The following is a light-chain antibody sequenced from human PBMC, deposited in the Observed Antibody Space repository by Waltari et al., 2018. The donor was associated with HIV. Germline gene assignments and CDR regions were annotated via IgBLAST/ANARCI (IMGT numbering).Light chain of an antibody. V-gene: IGKV1-39*01. Sequence: DIRMTQSPSSLSASVGDRVTITCRESQTISTYLNWYQQERGKAPKLLIFATTRLQSGVPSRFSGGGSGTDFTLTITSLQPEDFTTYFCQQVFNYPHTFGQGTTVDIK. CDR3: QQVFNYPHT. CDR1: QTISTY. CDR2: ATT. J-gene: IGKJ2*01.